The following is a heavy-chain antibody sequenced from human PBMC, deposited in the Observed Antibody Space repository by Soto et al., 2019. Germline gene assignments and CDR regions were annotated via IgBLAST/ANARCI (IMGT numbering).Heavy chain of an antibody. CDR2: IIPIFGTA. D-gene: IGHD2-15*01. CDR1: GGTFSSYA. J-gene: IGHJ4*02. V-gene: IGHV1-69*01. CDR3: ARTSLRAGYSLLPFDY. Sequence: QVQLVQSGAEVKKPGSSVKVSCKASGGTFSSYAISWVRQAPGQGLEWMGGIIPIFGTANYVQKFQGRVTITADEFTSTAYMELSSLRSEDTAVYYCARTSLRAGYSLLPFDYWGQGTLFTVSS.